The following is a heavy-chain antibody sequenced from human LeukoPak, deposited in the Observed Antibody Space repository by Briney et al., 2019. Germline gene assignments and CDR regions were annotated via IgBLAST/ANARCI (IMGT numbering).Heavy chain of an antibody. V-gene: IGHV3-15*01. CDR1: GFTFSSYA. D-gene: IGHD1-26*01. CDR3: TLTEWELPAAEYFQH. Sequence: GGSLRLSCAASGFTFSSYAMSWVRQAPGKGLEWVGRIKSKTDGGTTDYAAPVKGRFTISRDDSKNTLYLQMNSLKTEDTAVYYCTLTEWELPAAEYFQHWGQGTLVTVSS. J-gene: IGHJ1*01. CDR2: IKSKTDGGTT.